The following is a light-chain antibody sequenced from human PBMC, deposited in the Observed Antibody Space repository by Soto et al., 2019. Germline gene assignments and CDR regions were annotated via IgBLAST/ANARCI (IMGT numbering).Light chain of an antibody. J-gene: IGLJ1*01. CDR3: AGWDDSLHGLL. Sequence: QSVLTQPPSASGTPGQRVTISCSGGRSNIGTNYVYWYQQLPGTAPKLLIYRNNLRPSGVPDRFSASKSGTSASLAISGLRSEDEGDYFCAGWDDSLHGLLFGAGTKVTVL. CDR2: RNN. V-gene: IGLV1-47*01. CDR1: RSNIGTNY.